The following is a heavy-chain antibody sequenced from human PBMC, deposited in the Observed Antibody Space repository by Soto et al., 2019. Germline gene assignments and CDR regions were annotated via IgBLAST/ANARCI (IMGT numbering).Heavy chain of an antibody. CDR2: SRDKSQGDST. CDR1: VCSLIDHY. J-gene: IGHJ4*01. D-gene: IGHD3-22*01. Sequence: PWLCXRLSGTVGVCSLIDHYIGWFGHAPGQGLGLVGRSRDKSQGDSTAYAASVKGRFTTSRDESKKSVYMQMNSLKTEETAVYYRLTTTSFYDSNVQNSLLDYWGHGTLVTV. CDR3: LTTTSFYDSNVQNSLLDY. V-gene: IGHV3-72*01.